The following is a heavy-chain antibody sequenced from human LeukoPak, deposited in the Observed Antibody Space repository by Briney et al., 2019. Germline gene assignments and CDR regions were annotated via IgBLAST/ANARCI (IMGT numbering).Heavy chain of an antibody. CDR2: ISSSSSDI. CDR1: GFTFSSYS. V-gene: IGHV3-21*01. D-gene: IGHD3-22*01. Sequence: PGGSLRLSCAASGFTFSSYSMNWVRQAPGKGLEWVSSISSSSSDIYYADSVKGRFTISKDNAKNTLYLQMNSLRAEDTAVYYCARDDGATYYSDSSGYPYGMQVWGQGPTVTVSS. J-gene: IGHJ6*01. CDR3: ARDDGATYYSDSSGYPYGMQV.